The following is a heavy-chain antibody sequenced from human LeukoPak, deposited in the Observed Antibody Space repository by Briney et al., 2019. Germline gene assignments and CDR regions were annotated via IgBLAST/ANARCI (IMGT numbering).Heavy chain of an antibody. CDR2: MYYRGRT. D-gene: IGHD6-13*01. CDR1: AGSISSVGYY. CDR3: ATGSFDSYGMDV. V-gene: IGHV4-31*03. Sequence: PSATLFITCTVSAGSISSVGYYCRWSRQHPGKRLDWISYMYYRGRTYSIPSLRSRVSISVDTSKNQFALRLSSVTAPGRPVHYCATGSFDSYGMDVLGLGNTVNVSS. J-gene: IGHJ6*02.